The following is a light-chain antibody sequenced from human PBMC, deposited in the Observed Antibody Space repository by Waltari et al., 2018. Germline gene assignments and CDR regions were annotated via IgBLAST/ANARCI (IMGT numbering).Light chain of an antibody. Sequence: EIVLTQSPATLSLSPGARATLSCRASQSVGYYLAWYQQKLGQSPRLVTSDASNRASGMPARRSGSGSGTEFTLTISSLEAEDFVVYYCHKRTDWPPSLTFGGGSKVEIK. CDR3: HKRTDWPPSLT. J-gene: IGKJ4*01. CDR1: QSVGYY. V-gene: IGKV3-11*01. CDR2: DAS.